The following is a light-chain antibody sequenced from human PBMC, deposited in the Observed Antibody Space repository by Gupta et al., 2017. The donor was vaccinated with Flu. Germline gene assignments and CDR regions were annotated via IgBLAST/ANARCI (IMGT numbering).Light chain of an antibody. CDR1: SGSIATNY. J-gene: IGLJ2*01. CDR3: QSYDSINRDVI. CDR2: EDN. V-gene: IGLV6-57*01. Sequence: NXMLXQPXSXSESXXXXVTIXCTRSSGSIATNYVQWYQQRPGSSPTIVIYEDNQRLSGVPDRFSGSIDSSSNSASLSISGLKTEDEADYYCQSYDSINRDVIFGGGTKLTVL.